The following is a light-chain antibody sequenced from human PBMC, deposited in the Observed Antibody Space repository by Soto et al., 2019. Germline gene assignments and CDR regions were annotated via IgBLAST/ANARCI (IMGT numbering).Light chain of an antibody. CDR2: EVT. Sequence: QSALTQPPSASGSPGQSVAISCTGTSSDIGSYVFVSWYQQHPGKAPKLLIYEVTKRPSGVPDRFSGSKSVNTASLTVSGLQVEDEADYYCSIYAGGNSVIFGGGTKLTVL. V-gene: IGLV2-8*01. CDR3: SIYAGGNSVI. J-gene: IGLJ2*01. CDR1: SSDIGSYVF.